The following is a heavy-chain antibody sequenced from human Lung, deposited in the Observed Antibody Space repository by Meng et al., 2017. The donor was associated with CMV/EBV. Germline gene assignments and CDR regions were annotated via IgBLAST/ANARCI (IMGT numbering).Heavy chain of an antibody. CDR3: ARDSPLDGYSLLDY. J-gene: IGHJ4*02. CDR2: IDPNTGNP. Sequence: QVQLVHSGSELTQPGASVKVSCRPSGYTFTSYAINWVRQAPGQGPDWMGWIDPNTGNPTYDQGFTGRFVFSLDTSVSTAYLQINSLRADDTAVYYCARDSPLDGYSLLDYWGQGTLVTVSS. V-gene: IGHV7-4-1*02. D-gene: IGHD5-24*01. CDR1: GYTFTSYA.